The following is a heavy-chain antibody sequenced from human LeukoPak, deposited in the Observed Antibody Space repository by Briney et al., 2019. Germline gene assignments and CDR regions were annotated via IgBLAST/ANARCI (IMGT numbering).Heavy chain of an antibody. CDR1: GFIFYSYA. D-gene: IGHD3-9*01. Sequence: GGSLRLSCSASGFIFYSYAMHWVRQAPGRGLEYVAAITSSGSSTFHANSVKGRFTISRDNSKNTLYLQMNSLRAEDTAVYYCAKGSRYFDWLSPTDYWGQGTLVTVSS. V-gene: IGHV3-64*04. CDR2: ITSSGSST. J-gene: IGHJ4*02. CDR3: AKGSRYFDWLSPTDY.